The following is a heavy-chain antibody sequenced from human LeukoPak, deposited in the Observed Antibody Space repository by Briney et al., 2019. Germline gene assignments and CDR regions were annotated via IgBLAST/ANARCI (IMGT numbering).Heavy chain of an antibody. Sequence: PSETLSLTCTVSGASISSDYWSWIRQPPGKGLEWIGYIYHSGHTMSNPSLKSRLTISIDTSNNQFSLKLSSVTAADTAVYYCARHPFQYPFDYWGPGTLVSVSS. V-gene: IGHV4-59*08. CDR3: ARHPFQYPFDY. CDR2: IYHSGHT. CDR1: GASISSDY. D-gene: IGHD2/OR15-2a*01. J-gene: IGHJ4*02.